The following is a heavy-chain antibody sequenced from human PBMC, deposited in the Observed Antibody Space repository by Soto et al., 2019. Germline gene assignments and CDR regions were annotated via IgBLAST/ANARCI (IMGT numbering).Heavy chain of an antibody. CDR2: IIPIFGTA. V-gene: IGHV1-69*05. CDR1: GYTFTSYD. J-gene: IGHJ4*02. CDR3: ARAAYYYDSSGYYPGDY. Sequence: EASVKVSCKASGYTFTSYDINWVRQAPGQGLEWMGGIIPIFGTANYAQKFQGRVTITRDTSASTAYMEVSSLRSEDTAVYYCARAAYYYDSSGYYPGDYWGQGSLVTVSS. D-gene: IGHD3-22*01.